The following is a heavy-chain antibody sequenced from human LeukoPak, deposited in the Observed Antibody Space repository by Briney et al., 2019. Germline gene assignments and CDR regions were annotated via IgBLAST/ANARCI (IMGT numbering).Heavy chain of an antibody. Sequence: GGTLRLSCAASGFTFSSYGMSWVRQAPGKGLEWVSAISGSGGSTYYADSVKGRFTISRDNSKNTLYLQMNSLKAEDTAVYYCAKDMGVAAAGDDYWGQGTLVTVSS. CDR3: AKDMGVAAAGDDY. J-gene: IGHJ4*02. V-gene: IGHV3-23*01. CDR1: GFTFSSYG. D-gene: IGHD6-13*01. CDR2: ISGSGGST.